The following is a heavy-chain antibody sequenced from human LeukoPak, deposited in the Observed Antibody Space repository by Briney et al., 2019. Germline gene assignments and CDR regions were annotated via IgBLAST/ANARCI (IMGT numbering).Heavy chain of an antibody. J-gene: IGHJ5*02. CDR3: ARARGYDFWSGYLNWFDP. CDR1: GYTFTSYD. CDR2: MNPNSGNT. Sequence: ASVKVSCKASGYTFTSYDINWMRQATGQGLEWMGWMNPNSGNTGYAQKFQGRVTMTRNTSISAAYMELSSLRSEDTAVYYCARARGYDFWSGYLNWFDPWGQGTLVTVSS. V-gene: IGHV1-8*01. D-gene: IGHD3-3*01.